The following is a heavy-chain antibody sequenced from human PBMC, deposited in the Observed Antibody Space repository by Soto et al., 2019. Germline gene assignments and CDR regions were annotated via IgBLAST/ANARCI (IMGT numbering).Heavy chain of an antibody. V-gene: IGHV3-73*02. Sequence: EVQLVESGGGLVQPGGSLKLSCAASGFTFSGSAMHWVRQASGKGLEWVGRIRSKANTYATAYAMSVKGRFTRSRDDSRNTAYLQMNSLKTEDTAVYYCARGFYDFWSGHPKRLDYWGQGTVVTVSS. J-gene: IGHJ4*02. CDR1: GFTFSGSA. D-gene: IGHD3-3*01. CDR3: ARGFYDFWSGHPKRLDY. CDR2: IRSKANTYAT.